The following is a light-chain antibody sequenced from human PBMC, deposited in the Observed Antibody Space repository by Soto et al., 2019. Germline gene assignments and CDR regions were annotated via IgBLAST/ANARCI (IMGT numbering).Light chain of an antibody. V-gene: IGKV1-5*01. CDR2: DAY. Sequence: DNPLTQSPSTLSAPVRDRVTITCRASQSIHNWLAWYLQKPGKAPKILIYDAYNLESGVPSRFSGSAAGTEFTRTISSLQPDDFATFYCQQYDNCPLTFGGGTKVDIK. CDR1: QSIHNW. J-gene: IGKJ4*01. CDR3: QQYDNCPLT.